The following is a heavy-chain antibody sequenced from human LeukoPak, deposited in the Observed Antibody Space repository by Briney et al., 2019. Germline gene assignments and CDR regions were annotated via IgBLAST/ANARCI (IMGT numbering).Heavy chain of an antibody. J-gene: IGHJ6*03. CDR3: ARDHHHRLWDSYYYYMDV. D-gene: IGHD1-14*01. V-gene: IGHV3-30*02. Sequence: GGSLRLSCAASGFTFSSYGMHWVRQAPGKGLEWVAFIRYDGSNKYYADSVKGRFTISRDNSKNTLYLQMNSLRAEDTAVYYCARDHHHRLWDSYYYYMDVWGKGTTVTISS. CDR1: GFTFSSYG. CDR2: IRYDGSNK.